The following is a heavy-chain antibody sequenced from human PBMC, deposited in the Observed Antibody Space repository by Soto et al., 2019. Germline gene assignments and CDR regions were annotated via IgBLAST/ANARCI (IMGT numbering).Heavy chain of an antibody. CDR2: IIPILGIA. CDR3: AILVGATTSEGMDV. Sequence: QVQLVQSGAEVKKPGSSVKVSCKASGGTFSSYTISWVRQAPGQGLEWMGRIIPILGIANYAQKFQGRVTSTADKSTSTAYMELSSLRSEDTAVYYCAILVGATTSEGMDVWGQGTTVTVSS. V-gene: IGHV1-69*02. J-gene: IGHJ6*02. CDR1: GGTFSSYT. D-gene: IGHD1-26*01.